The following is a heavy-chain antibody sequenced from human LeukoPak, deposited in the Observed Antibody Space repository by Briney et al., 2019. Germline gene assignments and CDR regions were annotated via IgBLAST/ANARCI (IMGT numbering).Heavy chain of an antibody. CDR3: AKGVPYYDFWSGSNYYMDV. J-gene: IGHJ6*03. V-gene: IGHV3-30*02. CDR1: GVTFSSYG. CDR2: IRYDGSNK. D-gene: IGHD3-3*01. Sequence: PGGSLRLSCAASGVTFSSYGMHWVRQAPGKGLEGVAFIRYDGSNKYYAASVKGRFTISRDNSKNTLYLQMNSLRAEDTAVYHCAKGVPYYDFWSGSNYYMDVWGKGTTVTVSS.